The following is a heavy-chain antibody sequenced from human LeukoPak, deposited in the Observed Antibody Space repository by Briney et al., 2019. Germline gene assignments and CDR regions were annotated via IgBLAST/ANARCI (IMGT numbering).Heavy chain of an antibody. Sequence: SETLSLTCTVSGYSIRNGYFWGWVRQSPGKGLEWIGNIHQSGSTSYNPSLKSRVTISVDTSKNQFSLKLSSVTAADTAVYYCARHGGYGSGIDPLDYWGQGTLVIVSS. J-gene: IGHJ4*02. D-gene: IGHD3-10*01. CDR1: GYSIRNGYF. CDR3: ARHGGYGSGIDPLDY. CDR2: IHQSGST. V-gene: IGHV4-38-2*02.